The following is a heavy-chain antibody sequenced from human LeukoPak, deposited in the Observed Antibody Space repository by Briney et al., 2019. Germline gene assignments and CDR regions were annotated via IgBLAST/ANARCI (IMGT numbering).Heavy chain of an antibody. CDR3: ARDSAESSFDI. Sequence: PGESLRLSCAASGFTFSSYAMHWVRQAPGKGLEYVSAISSNGGSTYYANSVKGRFTISRDNSKNTLYLQMGSLRAEDMAVYYCARDSAESSFDIWGQGTMVTVSS. CDR1: GFTFSSYA. V-gene: IGHV3-64*01. CDR2: ISSNGGST. J-gene: IGHJ3*02.